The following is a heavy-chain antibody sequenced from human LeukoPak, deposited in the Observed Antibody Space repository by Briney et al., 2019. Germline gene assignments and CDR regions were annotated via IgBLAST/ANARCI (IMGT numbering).Heavy chain of an antibody. CDR1: GFTFSSYA. Sequence: PGGSLRLSCAASGFTFSSYAMSWVRQAPGKGLEWVSAISGSGGSTYYADSVKGRFTISRDNSKNSLYLQMNSLRAEDTALYYCAKDTTALNAFDIWGQGTMVTVSS. CDR2: ISGSGGST. D-gene: IGHD1-1*01. V-gene: IGHV3-23*01. CDR3: AKDTTALNAFDI. J-gene: IGHJ3*02.